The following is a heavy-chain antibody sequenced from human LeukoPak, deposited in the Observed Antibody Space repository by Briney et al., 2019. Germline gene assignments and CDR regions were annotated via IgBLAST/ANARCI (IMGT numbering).Heavy chain of an antibody. CDR2: IYHSGST. D-gene: IGHD1-26*01. CDR1: GGSISSYY. J-gene: IGHJ4*02. V-gene: IGHV4-59*01. Sequence: SETLSLTCTVSGGSISSYYWSWIRQPPGKGLEWMGYIYHSGSTNYNPSLKSRVTISVDTSKNQFSLKLSSVTAADTAVYYCARAHWETQWELPWFDYWGQGTLVTVSS. CDR3: ARAHWETQWELPWFDY.